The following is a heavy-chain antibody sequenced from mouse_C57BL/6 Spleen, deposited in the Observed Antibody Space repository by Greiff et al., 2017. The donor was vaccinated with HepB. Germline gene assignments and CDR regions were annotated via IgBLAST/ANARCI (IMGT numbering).Heavy chain of an antibody. J-gene: IGHJ2*01. Sequence: VQLQQSGAELVRPGASVTLSCEASGYTFTDYEMHWVKQTPVHGLEWIGAIDPETGGTAYNQKFKGKAILTADKSSRTAYMELRSLTSEDSAVYYCTRSFITTVYYFDYWGQGTTLTVSS. CDR1: GYTFTDYE. CDR2: IDPETGGT. V-gene: IGHV1-15*01. CDR3: TRSFITTVYYFDY. D-gene: IGHD1-1*01.